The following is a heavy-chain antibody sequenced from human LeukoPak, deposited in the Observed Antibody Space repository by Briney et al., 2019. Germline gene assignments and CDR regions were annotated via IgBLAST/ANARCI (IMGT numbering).Heavy chain of an antibody. CDR1: GFTFSSYS. J-gene: IGHJ5*02. Sequence: PGGSLRLSSAASGFTFSSYSMNWVRQAPGKGLEWVSSISSSSSYIYYADSVKGRFTISRDNAKNSLYLQMNSLRAEDTAVYYCARDFTTMVRGVIPEWFDPWGQGTLVTVSS. V-gene: IGHV3-21*01. CDR2: ISSSSSYI. CDR3: ARDFTTMVRGVIPEWFDP. D-gene: IGHD3-10*01.